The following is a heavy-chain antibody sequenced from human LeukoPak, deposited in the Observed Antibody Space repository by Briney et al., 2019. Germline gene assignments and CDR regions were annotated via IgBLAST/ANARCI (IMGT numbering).Heavy chain of an antibody. D-gene: IGHD3-3*01. J-gene: IGHJ4*02. Sequence: ASVKVSCKASGYTFTSYDINWVRQATGQGLEWMGWMNPNSGNTGYAQKFQGRVTMTRNTSISTAYMELSNLRSEDTAVYYCASYSYYDFWSGYYTSYFDYWGQGTLVTVSS. CDR1: GYTFTSYD. CDR3: ASYSYYDFWSGYYTSYFDY. V-gene: IGHV1-8*01. CDR2: MNPNSGNT.